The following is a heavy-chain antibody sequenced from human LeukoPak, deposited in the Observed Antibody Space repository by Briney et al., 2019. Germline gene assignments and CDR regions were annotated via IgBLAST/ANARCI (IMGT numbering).Heavy chain of an antibody. J-gene: IGHJ6*02. V-gene: IGHV3-53*01. CDR3: AREDGKYYYYGMNV. Sequence: PGGSLRLSCAASGFTVSSNYMSWVRQAPAKGLEWVSVIYSGGSTYYADSVKGRFTISRDNSKNTLYLQMNSLRAEDTAVYYCAREDGKYYYYGMNVWGQGTTVIVSS. CDR1: GFTVSSNY. CDR2: IYSGGST.